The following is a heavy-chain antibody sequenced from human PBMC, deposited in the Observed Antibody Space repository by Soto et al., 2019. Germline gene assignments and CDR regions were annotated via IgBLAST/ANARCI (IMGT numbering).Heavy chain of an antibody. D-gene: IGHD2-21*02. CDR3: ARHLLGDIVVVTAMDFDY. CDR1: GFTFSSYS. Sequence: EVQLVESGGGLVKPGGSLRLSCAASGFTFSSYSMNWVRQAPGKGLEWVSSISSSSSYIYYADSVKGRFNISRDNAKNSLYLQMNSLRAEDTAVYYCARHLLGDIVVVTAMDFDYWGQGTLVTVSA. V-gene: IGHV3-21*01. J-gene: IGHJ4*02. CDR2: ISSSSSYI.